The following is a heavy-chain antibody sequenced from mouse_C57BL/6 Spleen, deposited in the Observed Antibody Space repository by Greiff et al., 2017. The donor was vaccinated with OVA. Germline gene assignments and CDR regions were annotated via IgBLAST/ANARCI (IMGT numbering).Heavy chain of an antibody. CDR2: ISDGGSYT. J-gene: IGHJ2*01. D-gene: IGHD2-1*01. V-gene: IGHV5-4*01. Sequence: EVHLVESGGGLVKPGGSLKLSCAASGFTFSSYAMSWVRQTPEKRLEWVATISDGGSYTYYPDNVKGRFTISRDNAKNHLYLQMSHLKSEDTAMYYCARDGGGNYYFDYWGQGTTLTVSS. CDR3: ARDGGGNYYFDY. CDR1: GFTFSSYA.